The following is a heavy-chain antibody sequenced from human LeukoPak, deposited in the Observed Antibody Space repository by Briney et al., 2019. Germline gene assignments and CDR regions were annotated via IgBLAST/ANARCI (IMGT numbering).Heavy chain of an antibody. CDR2: ITSGSSII. CDR3: AKDWRRIVVVGPITRHGNYMDV. Sequence: GGSLRLSCAASGFTFSSYAMNWVRQAPGKGLEWVPYITSGSSIIYYADSVKGRFTISRDNAKNSLFLQMSSLRAEDTAVYYCAKDWRRIVVVGPITRHGNYMDVWGKGTTVTISS. CDR1: GFTFSSYA. V-gene: IGHV3-48*01. D-gene: IGHD2-15*01. J-gene: IGHJ6*03.